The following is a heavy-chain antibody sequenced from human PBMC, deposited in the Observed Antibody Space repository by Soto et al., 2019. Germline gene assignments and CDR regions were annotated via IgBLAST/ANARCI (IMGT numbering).Heavy chain of an antibody. CDR1: GYSISSGYY. D-gene: IGHD6-13*01. Sequence: SETLSLTCAVSGYSISSGYYWGWLRQPPGKGLEWIGSIYHGGSTYYNPSLNSRVTLSIDMTNNHVSLILNSVTAADTAVYYCTRDASRDSSARGWFDPWGPGTLVTVSS. V-gene: IGHV4-38-2*02. J-gene: IGHJ5*02. CDR2: IYHGGST. CDR3: TRDASRDSSARGWFDP.